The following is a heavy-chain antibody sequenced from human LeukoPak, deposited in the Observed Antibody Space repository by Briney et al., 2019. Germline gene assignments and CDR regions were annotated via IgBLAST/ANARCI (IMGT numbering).Heavy chain of an antibody. CDR3: ARDRIPNCSSTSCYSAHDY. D-gene: IGHD2-2*01. Sequence: PSETLSLTCTVSGGSISSGDYYWNWVRQAPGKGLEWVSSISSSSSYIYYADSVKGRFTISRDNAKNSLYLQMNSLRAEDTAVYYCARDRIPNCSSTSCYSAHDYWGQGTLVTVSS. CDR2: ISSSSSYI. CDR1: GGSISSGDYY. J-gene: IGHJ4*02. V-gene: IGHV3-21*01.